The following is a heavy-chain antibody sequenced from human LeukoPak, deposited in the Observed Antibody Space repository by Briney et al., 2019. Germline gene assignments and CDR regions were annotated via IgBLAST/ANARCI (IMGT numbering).Heavy chain of an antibody. D-gene: IGHD6-19*01. J-gene: IGHJ4*02. CDR2: INPNGGGT. Sequence: ASVKVSCKSSGYTFTDYYMHWVRQAPGQGLEWMGWINPNGGGTNYAQSFQGWVTMTRDTSIGTAYMELSSLISDDTAIYYCARENNSGWYRKAAFDYWGQGTLVTVTS. V-gene: IGHV1-2*04. CDR1: GYTFTDYY. CDR3: ARENNSGWYRKAAFDY.